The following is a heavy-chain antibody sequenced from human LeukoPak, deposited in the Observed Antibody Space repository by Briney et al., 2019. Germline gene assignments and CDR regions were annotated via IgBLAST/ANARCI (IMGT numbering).Heavy chain of an antibody. CDR2: INHSGST. J-gene: IGHJ4*02. CDR3: AGHRGDGYNRPLGD. Sequence: SETLSLTCAVYGGSFSGYHWSWIRQPPGKGLEWIGEINHSGSTNYNPSLKSRVTISVDTSKNQFSLKLSSVTAADTAVYYCAGHRGDGYNRPLGDWGQGTLVTVSS. CDR1: GGSFSGYH. D-gene: IGHD5-24*01. V-gene: IGHV4-34*01.